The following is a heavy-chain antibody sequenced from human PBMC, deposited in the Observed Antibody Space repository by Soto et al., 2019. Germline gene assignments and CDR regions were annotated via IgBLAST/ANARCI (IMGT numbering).Heavy chain of an antibody. J-gene: IGHJ6*03. V-gene: IGHV3-23*01. CDR2: ISGSGGST. Sequence: GGSLRLSCAAAGFSFASYSLSWARQAPWMGLEWVSAISGSGGSTYYADSVKGRFTISRDNSKNTLYLQMNSLRAEDTAVYYCAKASPINCSGGSCYRNSYYYYMDVWGKGT. CDR3: AKASPINCSGGSCYRNSYYYYMDV. D-gene: IGHD2-15*01. CDR1: GFSFASYS.